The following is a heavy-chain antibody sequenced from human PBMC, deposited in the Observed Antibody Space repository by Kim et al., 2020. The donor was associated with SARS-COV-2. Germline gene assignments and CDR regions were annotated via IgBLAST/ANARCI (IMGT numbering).Heavy chain of an antibody. CDR1: GFTFSSYG. Sequence: GGSLRLSCAASGFTFSSYGMHWVRQAPGKGLEWVAVISYDGSNKYYADSVKGRFTISRDNSKNTLYLQMNSLRAEDTAVYYCAKGSDTMVRGVPDYWGQGTLVTVSS. V-gene: IGHV3-30*18. CDR2: ISYDGSNK. CDR3: AKGSDTMVRGVPDY. D-gene: IGHD3-10*01. J-gene: IGHJ4*02.